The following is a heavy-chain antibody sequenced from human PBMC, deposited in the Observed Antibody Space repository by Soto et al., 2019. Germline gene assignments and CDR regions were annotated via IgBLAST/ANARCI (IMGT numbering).Heavy chain of an antibody. Sequence: PGGSLRLSCAASGFTFSSYSMNWVRQAPGKGLEWVSYISSSSSTIYYADSVKGRFTISRDNAKNSLYLQMNSLRAEDTAVYYCARNQIVVVPAAVSYYFDYWGQGTLVTVSS. J-gene: IGHJ4*02. CDR1: GFTFSSYS. V-gene: IGHV3-48*01. CDR3: ARNQIVVVPAAVSYYFDY. D-gene: IGHD2-2*01. CDR2: ISSSSSTI.